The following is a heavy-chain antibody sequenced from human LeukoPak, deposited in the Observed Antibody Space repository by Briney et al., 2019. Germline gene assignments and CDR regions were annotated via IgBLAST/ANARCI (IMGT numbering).Heavy chain of an antibody. V-gene: IGHV4-31*03. D-gene: IGHD4-17*01. CDR3: ARSSDYGDYD. CDR1: GRSVNSGGYY. J-gene: IGHJ4*02. CDR2: IYYSGRT. Sequence: SETLSLTCTVSGRSVNSGGYYWIWIRQHPGKGLEWLGYIYYSGRTYYNPSLKSRITISLDTSKNQFSLNLTSVSAADTAFYFCARSSDYGDYDWGQGTLITVSS.